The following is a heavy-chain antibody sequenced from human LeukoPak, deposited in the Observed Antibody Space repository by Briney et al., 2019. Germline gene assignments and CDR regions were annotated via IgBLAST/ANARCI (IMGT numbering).Heavy chain of an antibody. CDR1: GFSFSDYW. V-gene: IGHV3-7*03. Sequence: GGSLRLSCAASGFSFSDYWMSWVRQAPGKGLEWVANIDQDGSEINYVDSVKGRFTISRDNSKNTLYLQMNSLRAEDTAVYYCAKAGYDFWSGIDYWGQGTLVTVSS. D-gene: IGHD3-3*01. CDR2: IDQDGSEI. J-gene: IGHJ4*02. CDR3: AKAGYDFWSGIDY.